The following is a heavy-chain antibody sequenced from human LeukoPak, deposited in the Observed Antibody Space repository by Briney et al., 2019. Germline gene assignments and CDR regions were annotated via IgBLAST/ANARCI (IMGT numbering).Heavy chain of an antibody. D-gene: IGHD3-3*01. CDR1: GGSFSGYY. CDR3: AMIFGVVINWFDP. Sequence: SETLSLTCAVYGGSFSGYYWSWIRQPPGKGLEWIGSIYYSGSTYYNPSLKSRVTISVDTSKNQFSLKLSSVTAADTAVYYCAMIFGVVINWFDPWGQGTLVTVSS. CDR2: IYYSGST. V-gene: IGHV4-34*01. J-gene: IGHJ5*02.